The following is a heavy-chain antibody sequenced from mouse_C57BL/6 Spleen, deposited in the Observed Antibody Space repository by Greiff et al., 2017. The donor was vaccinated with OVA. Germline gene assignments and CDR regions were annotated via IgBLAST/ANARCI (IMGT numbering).Heavy chain of an antibody. J-gene: IGHJ4*01. CDR1: GYTFTSYW. D-gene: IGHD3-3*01. CDR3: ARGGTGAMDY. Sequence: QVQLQQPGAELVMPGASVKLSCKASGYTFTSYWMHWVKQRPGQGLEWIGEIDPSDSYTNYNQKFKGKSTLTVDKSSSTAYMQLSSLTSEDSAVYYCARGGTGAMDYWGQGTSVTVSS. CDR2: IDPSDSYT. V-gene: IGHV1-69*01.